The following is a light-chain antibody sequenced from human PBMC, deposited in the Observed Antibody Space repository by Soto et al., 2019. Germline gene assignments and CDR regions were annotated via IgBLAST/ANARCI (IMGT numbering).Light chain of an antibody. CDR2: EVS. J-gene: IGLJ3*02. V-gene: IGLV2-18*02. CDR1: GSDIGNYNY. Sequence: QSALTQPPSVSGSPGQSVTISCTGTGSDIGNYNYVSWYQQAPGTAPKLMIFEVSNRPSGVPDRFSGSKSGNTASLTISGLQAEDEADYYCASNTGTRVFGGGTKVTVL. CDR3: ASNTGTRV.